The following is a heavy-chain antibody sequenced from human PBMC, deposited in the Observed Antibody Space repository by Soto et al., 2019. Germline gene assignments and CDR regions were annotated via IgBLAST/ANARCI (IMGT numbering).Heavy chain of an antibody. CDR3: AVGSGSYYYFDY. CDR1: GYIFTNYR. V-gene: IGHV1-18*01. Sequence: QVQLVQSGAEVKKPGASVKVSCKTSGYIFTNYRISWVRQAPGQGLEWMGWISAYNGNTNYPQKLQDRVTMTTDTSTSTAYMELRSLRADDTAVYYCAVGSGSYYYFDYWGQGTLVTVSS. J-gene: IGHJ4*02. D-gene: IGHD2-15*01. CDR2: ISAYNGNT.